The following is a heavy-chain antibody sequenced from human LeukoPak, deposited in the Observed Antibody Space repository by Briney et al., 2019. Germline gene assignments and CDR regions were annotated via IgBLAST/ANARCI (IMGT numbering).Heavy chain of an antibody. CDR2: IQYTGST. CDR3: ARLGGKYDPPDY. Sequence: SSYEVNWVRQPPGKGLEWIGTIQYTGSTYYTPSLRSRVTISVDTSKNQFSLNLNSVTAADTAVYYCARLGGKYDPPDYWGQGTLVTVSS. J-gene: IGHJ4*02. CDR1: SSYE. V-gene: IGHV4-39*01. D-gene: IGHD2-8*01.